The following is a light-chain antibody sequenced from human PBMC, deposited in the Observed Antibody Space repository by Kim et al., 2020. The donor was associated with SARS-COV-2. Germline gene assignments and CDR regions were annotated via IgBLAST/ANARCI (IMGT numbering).Light chain of an antibody. V-gene: IGKV1-33*01. CDR1: QHIHSY. CDR3: QQYSNLPLT. CDR2: DAS. Sequence: AAVGDRVNITCQASQHIHSYLNWYQQKPGKAPELRIYDASNLEAGVPSRFTGSGSGTHFTFTISSLQPEDIATYYCQQYSNLPLTFGPGTKVDIK. J-gene: IGKJ3*01.